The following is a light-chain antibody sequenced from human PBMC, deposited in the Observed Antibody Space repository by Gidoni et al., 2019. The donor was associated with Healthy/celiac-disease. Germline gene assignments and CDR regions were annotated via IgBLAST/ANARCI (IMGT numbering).Light chain of an antibody. Sequence: TVMTQTPLSLPVTPGEPASITCRSSQTLLHSNGYNYLDWYLQTPGHSPQLLIYLGSNRASGVPARFSGSGSGTDFTLEISRVEAEDVGVYYCMQALQAPTFGQGTKVEIK. J-gene: IGKJ1*01. V-gene: IGKV2-28*01. CDR1: QTLLHSNGYNY. CDR2: LGS. CDR3: MQALQAPT.